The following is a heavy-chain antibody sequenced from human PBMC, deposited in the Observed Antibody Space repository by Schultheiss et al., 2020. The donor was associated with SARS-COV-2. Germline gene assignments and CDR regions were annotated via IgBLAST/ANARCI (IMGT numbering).Heavy chain of an antibody. Sequence: GESLKISCAASGFTFSSYAMHWVRQAPGKGLEWVAVISYDGSNKYYADSVKGRFTISRDNSKNTLYLQMNSLRAEDTAVYYCARLRSSSWYGRGNYFDYWGQGTLVTVSS. J-gene: IGHJ4*02. V-gene: IGHV3-30*01. CDR2: ISYDGSNK. D-gene: IGHD6-13*01. CDR3: ARLRSSSWYGRGNYFDY. CDR1: GFTFSSYA.